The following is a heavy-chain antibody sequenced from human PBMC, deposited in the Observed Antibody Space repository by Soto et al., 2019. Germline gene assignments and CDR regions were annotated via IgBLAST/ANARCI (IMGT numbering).Heavy chain of an antibody. D-gene: IGHD2-15*01. V-gene: IGHV3-48*02. CDR1: GFTFSDYP. CDR3: ARETPSFDS. J-gene: IGHJ4*02. Sequence: GGSLRLSCAASGFTFSDYPMNWVRQAPGKGLEWVSSIRTISSAIYFADSVRGRFTISRDNARNSLYLQMTSLRDEDTAVYYCARETPSFDSWGQGTLVTVS. CDR2: IRTISSAI.